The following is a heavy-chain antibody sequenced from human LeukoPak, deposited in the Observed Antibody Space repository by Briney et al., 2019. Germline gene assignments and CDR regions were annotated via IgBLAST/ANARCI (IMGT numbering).Heavy chain of an antibody. V-gene: IGHV1-2*02. CDR3: ARNGDVLGGVDY. CDR1: GYTFTGYC. CDR2: INPNSGGT. Sequence: ASVKVSCKASGYTFTGYCMHWVRQAPGQGLEWMGWINPNSGGTNYAQKFQGRVTMTRDTSISTAYMELSRLRSDDTAVYYCARNGDVLGGVDYWGQGTLVTVSS. D-gene: IGHD7-27*01. J-gene: IGHJ4*02.